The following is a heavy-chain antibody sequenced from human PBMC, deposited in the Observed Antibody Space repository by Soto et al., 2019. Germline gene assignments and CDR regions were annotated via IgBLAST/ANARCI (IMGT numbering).Heavy chain of an antibody. V-gene: IGHV1-18*01. CDR3: ARDDQSCGQFGSPHNY. J-gene: IGHJ4*02. CDR2: ISAYNGDT. Sequence: ASLKGSCNASGYTSSNYGITWVLRAPGQGLEWLGWISAYNGDTNYAQKLQGRVAMTRDTSTSTAYMELKSLRSDDTAVYYCARDDQSCGQFGSPHNYSSQGTL. CDR1: GYTSSNYG. D-gene: IGHD3-10*01.